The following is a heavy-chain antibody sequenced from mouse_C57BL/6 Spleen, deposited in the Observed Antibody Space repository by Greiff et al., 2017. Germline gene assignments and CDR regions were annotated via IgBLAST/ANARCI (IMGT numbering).Heavy chain of an antibody. CDR1: GFTFSSYG. CDR2: ISSGGSYT. J-gene: IGHJ2*01. D-gene: IGHD1-1*01. Sequence: EVKLMESGGDLVKPGGSLKLSCAASGFTFSSYGMSWVRQTPDKRLGWVATISSGGSYTNYPDSVKGRFTISRDNAKNTLYLQMSILKSEDTAMYYCARGSYFDYWGQGTTLTVSS. CDR3: ARGSYFDY. V-gene: IGHV5-6*01.